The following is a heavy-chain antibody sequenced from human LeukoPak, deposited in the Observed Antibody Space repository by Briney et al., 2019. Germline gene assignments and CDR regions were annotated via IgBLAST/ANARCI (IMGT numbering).Heavy chain of an antibody. J-gene: IGHJ3*02. CDR3: AREVGSGSYLAHTFDI. V-gene: IGHV3-53*01. D-gene: IGHD1-26*01. CDR1: GXTVSSYF. Sequence: GGSLRLSCAASGXTVSSYFMTWVPQAPGKGLEWVSLIYPGGSTYYPDSVRGRFTISRDNSKNTLYLQMNSLRTEDTGVYYCAREVGSGSYLAHTFDIWGQGTMVTVSS. CDR2: IYPGGST.